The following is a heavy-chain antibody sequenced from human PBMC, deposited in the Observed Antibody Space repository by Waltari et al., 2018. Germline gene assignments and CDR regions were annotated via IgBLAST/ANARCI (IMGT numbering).Heavy chain of an antibody. CDR2: IYTSGST. D-gene: IGHD1-26*01. J-gene: IGHJ4*02. CDR3: ARVSGSFLIDY. CDR1: GGSISRGSYY. Sequence: QVQLQESGPGLVKPSQTLSLTCTVSGGSISRGSYYWSWIRQPAGKGLEWIGYIYTSGSTNYNPSLKSRVTISVDTSKNQFSLKLSSVTAADTAVYYCARVSGSFLIDYWGQGTLVTVSS. V-gene: IGHV4-61*09.